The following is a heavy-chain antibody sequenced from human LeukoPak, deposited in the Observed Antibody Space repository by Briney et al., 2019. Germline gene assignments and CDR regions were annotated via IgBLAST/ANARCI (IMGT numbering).Heavy chain of an antibody. CDR2: INPSGGSA. Sequence: ASVKVSCKASGYTFTSYYMHWVRQAPGQGLEWMGIINPSGGSASYAQKFQGRITMTRDTSTSTIYMELSSLRSEDTAVYYCARDSCSTTASCYSEYFQHWGQGTLVTVSS. J-gene: IGHJ1*01. CDR3: ARDSCSTTASCYSEYFQH. D-gene: IGHD2-15*01. V-gene: IGHV1-46*01. CDR1: GYTFTSYY.